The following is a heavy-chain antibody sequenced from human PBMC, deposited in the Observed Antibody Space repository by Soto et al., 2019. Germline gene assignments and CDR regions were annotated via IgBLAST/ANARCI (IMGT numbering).Heavy chain of an antibody. J-gene: IGHJ2*01. Sequence: EVQLVESGGGLVQPGGSLRLSCAASGFTFSSYWMSWVRQAPGKGLEWVANIRQDGSDKYYVDSVKGRFTISRDNAKNSLYLQMNSLRAEDTAVYYCAHLPGGQYYYFDLWGRGTLVTVSS. CDR3: AHLPGGQYYYFDL. D-gene: IGHD2-8*02. V-gene: IGHV3-7*01. CDR1: GFTFSSYW. CDR2: IRQDGSDK.